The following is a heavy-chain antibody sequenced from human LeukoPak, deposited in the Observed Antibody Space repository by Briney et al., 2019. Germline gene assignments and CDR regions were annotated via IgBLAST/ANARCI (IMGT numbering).Heavy chain of an antibody. Sequence: GGSLRLSCAASGFTFSSYGMNWVRQAPGKGLEWVSYISSSGSTIYYADSVKGRFTISRDNAKNSLYLQMNSLRAEDTAVYYCASTRGSSFGYWGQGTLVTVSS. CDR3: ASTRGSSFGY. D-gene: IGHD3-10*01. J-gene: IGHJ4*02. CDR2: ISSSGSTI. CDR1: GFTFSSYG. V-gene: IGHV3-48*03.